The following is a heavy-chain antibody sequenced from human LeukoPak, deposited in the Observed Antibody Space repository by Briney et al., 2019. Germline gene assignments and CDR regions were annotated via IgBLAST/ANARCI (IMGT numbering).Heavy chain of an antibody. CDR2: ISWNSGDI. D-gene: IGHD1-1*01. J-gene: IGHJ6*02. CDR3: TKETGTYYYDGMDV. CDR1: GFTFSSYS. Sequence: GGSLRLSCAASGFTFSSYSMNWVRQAPGKGLEWVSGISWNSGDIAYADSVKGRFTISRDNAKNSLYLQMNSLRAEDTALYYCTKETGTYYYDGMDVWGQGTTVTVSS. V-gene: IGHV3-9*01.